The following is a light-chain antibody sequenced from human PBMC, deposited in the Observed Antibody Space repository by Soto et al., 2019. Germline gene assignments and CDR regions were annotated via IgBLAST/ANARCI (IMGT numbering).Light chain of an antibody. Sequence: DIQMTQSPSSLSASVGDRVTITCRASQSVSLYLNWYQQRPGRAPDLLISTASKLQSGVPSRFSGSGSETHFTLTISDLQPEDSGTYYCQQGFSTPLTFGGGAKVEI. CDR1: QSVSLY. J-gene: IGKJ4*01. V-gene: IGKV1-39*01. CDR2: TAS. CDR3: QQGFSTPLT.